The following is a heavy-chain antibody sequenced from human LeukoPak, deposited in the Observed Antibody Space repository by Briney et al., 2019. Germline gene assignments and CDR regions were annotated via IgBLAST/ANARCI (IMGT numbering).Heavy chain of an antibody. J-gene: IGHJ4*02. D-gene: IGHD1-1*01. V-gene: IGHV3-33*01. Sequence: GGSLRLSCAASGFTFSIYGMHWVRQAPGKGLEWVAVIWDDGSNEYYADSVKGRFTIFRDNRRNTLYLQMNSLRAEDTAVYSCARDHSGTQDYWGQGTLVTVSS. CDR1: GFTFSIYG. CDR2: IWDDGSNE. CDR3: ARDHSGTQDY.